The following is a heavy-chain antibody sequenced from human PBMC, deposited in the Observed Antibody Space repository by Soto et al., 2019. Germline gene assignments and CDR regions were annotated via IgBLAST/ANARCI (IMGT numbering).Heavy chain of an antibody. D-gene: IGHD1-20*01. Sequence: QVQLVESGGGVVQPGRSLRLSCAASGFTFSRYGMHWVRQAPGKGLEWVAVIWYGGANKYYADSVKGRFTISRDNSKNTLYLQMNSLRAEDTAVYYCAKDSGCVNNACAYDPWGQGTLVTVSS. V-gene: IGHV3-33*06. CDR3: AKDSGCVNNACAYDP. CDR1: GFTFSRYG. J-gene: IGHJ5*02. CDR2: IWYGGANK.